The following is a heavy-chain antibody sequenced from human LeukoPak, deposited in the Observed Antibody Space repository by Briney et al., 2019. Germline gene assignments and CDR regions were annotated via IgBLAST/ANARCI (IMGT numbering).Heavy chain of an antibody. CDR1: GGSFSGYY. CDR3: ARAPAGTLLYYCYYMDV. CDR2: INHSGST. J-gene: IGHJ6*03. D-gene: IGHD6-19*01. V-gene: IGHV4-34*01. Sequence: SETLSLTCAVYGGSFSGYYWSWIRQPPGKGPEWIGEINHSGSTNYNPSLKSRVTISVDTSKNQFSLKLSSVTAADTAVYYCARAPAGTLLYYCYYMDVWGKGTTVTVSS.